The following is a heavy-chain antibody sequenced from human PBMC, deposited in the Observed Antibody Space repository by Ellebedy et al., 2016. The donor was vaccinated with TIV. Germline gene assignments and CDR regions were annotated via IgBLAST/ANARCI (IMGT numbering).Heavy chain of an antibody. V-gene: IGHV3-33*01. CDR1: EVTFSSYG. CDR3: ARENHYYDILTGDSDH. D-gene: IGHD3-9*01. Sequence: GESLKISSTTSEVTFSSYGMHWVRQAPGKGLEWVAAIWYDGRNIYYADSVKGRFTISRDNSKNTLYLQLTGLRVEDTAVYYCARENHYYDILTGDSDHWGQGTLVTVSS. CDR2: IWYDGRNI. J-gene: IGHJ4*01.